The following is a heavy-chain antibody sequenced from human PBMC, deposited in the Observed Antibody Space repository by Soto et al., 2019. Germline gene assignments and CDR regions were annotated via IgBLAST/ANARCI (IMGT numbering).Heavy chain of an antibody. V-gene: IGHV4-39*01. CDR1: GGSISSSSYY. Sequence: SETLSLTCTVSGGSISSSSYYWGWIRQPPGKGLEWIGSIYYSGSTYYNPSLKSRVTISVDTSKNQFSLKLSSVTAADTAVYYCAAVVAASYYYYMDVWGKGTTVTVS. D-gene: IGHD2-15*01. CDR3: AAVVAASYYYYMDV. J-gene: IGHJ6*03. CDR2: IYYSGST.